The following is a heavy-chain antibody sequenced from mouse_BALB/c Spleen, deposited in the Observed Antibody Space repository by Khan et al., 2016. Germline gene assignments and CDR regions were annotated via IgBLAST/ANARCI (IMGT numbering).Heavy chain of an antibody. J-gene: IGHJ3*01. Sequence: EVELVELGGGLVKPGGSLKLSCAPPGFTFSDYYMYWVRQTLEKRLEWFATISDCGSFSYYLDSLKGRSTISRDNAKNNLYLQMSSLKSEDTAVYYCARGELGRGYAYWGEGTMVTISA. CDR2: ISDCGSFS. CDR3: ARGELGRGYAY. CDR1: GFTFSDYY. V-gene: IGHV5-4*02.